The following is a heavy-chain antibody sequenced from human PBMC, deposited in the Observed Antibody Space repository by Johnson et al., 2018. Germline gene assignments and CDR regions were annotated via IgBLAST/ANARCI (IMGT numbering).Heavy chain of an antibody. V-gene: IGHV3-21*01. J-gene: IGHJ6*03. CDR2: ISSSSSYI. CDR3: ERDSFWSGCLENYYYYMDV. CDR1: GFTFSTYT. D-gene: IGHD3-3*01. Sequence: VQLVQSGGGLVKPGGSLRLSCAASGFTFSTYTMNWVRQAPGKGLEWVSLISSSSSYIYYADSVKGRFTISRDNAKNSLYLQMNSLRAEDTAVYYCERDSFWSGCLENYYYYMDVWGKGTTFTVSS.